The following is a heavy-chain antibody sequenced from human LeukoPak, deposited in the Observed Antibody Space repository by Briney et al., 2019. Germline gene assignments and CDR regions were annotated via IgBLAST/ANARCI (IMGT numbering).Heavy chain of an antibody. CDR2: IYPGDSDT. D-gene: IGHD3-22*01. CDR1: GYSFTNYW. CDR3: ARLSERHSSGYYYY. Sequence: GESLKISCKGSGYSFTNYWIGWVRQMPGKGLEWMGIIYPGDSDTRKKYSPSFQGQVTLSADESISTASLQWSSLKASDTAMYYCARLSERHSSGYYYYWGQGTLVTVSS. J-gene: IGHJ4*02. V-gene: IGHV5-51*01.